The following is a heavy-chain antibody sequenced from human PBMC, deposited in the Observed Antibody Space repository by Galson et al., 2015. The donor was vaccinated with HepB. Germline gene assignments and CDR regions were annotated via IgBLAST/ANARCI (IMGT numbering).Heavy chain of an antibody. CDR1: GDSVSGNSAA. V-gene: IGHV6-1*01. Sequence: CASFGDSVSGNSAAWNSIRRSRSRGVEWLGRASYSSRWCNDYAVSVRSRISINPYTSKNQFSLQLKSESLEDTAVDYCASGGGNWNDEGALDAFDIWGQGTMVTVSS. D-gene: IGHD1-1*01. J-gene: IGHJ3*02. CDR2: ASYSSRWCN. CDR3: ASGGGNWNDEGALDAFDI.